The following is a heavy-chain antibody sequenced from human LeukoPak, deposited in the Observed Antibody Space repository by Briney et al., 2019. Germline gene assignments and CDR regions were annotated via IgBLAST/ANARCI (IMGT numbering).Heavy chain of an antibody. V-gene: IGHV4-59*12. CDR3: ARDRNYDRNAFDI. Sequence: PSETLSLTCTVSGVSISSYYWSWIRQPPGKGLEWIGYIYYSGSTNYNPSLKSRVTISVDTSKDQFSLKLSSVTAADTAVYYCARDRNYDRNAFDIWGQGTMVTVSS. CDR2: IYYSGST. D-gene: IGHD3-10*02. J-gene: IGHJ3*02. CDR1: GVSISSYY.